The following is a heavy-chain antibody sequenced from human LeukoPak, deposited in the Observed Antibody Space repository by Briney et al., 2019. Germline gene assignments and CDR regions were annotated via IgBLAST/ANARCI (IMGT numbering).Heavy chain of an antibody. CDR1: GFTFSSYA. Sequence: PGGSLRLSCAASGFTFSSYAMSWVRQAPGKGLEWVAGISAGGGSTYYADSVKGRFTISRDNSKNMLYLQTNSLRAEDTAVYYCAKYSFGYDYYGMDVWGQGTTVTVSS. CDR3: AKYSFGYDYYGMDV. D-gene: IGHD2-21*01. J-gene: IGHJ6*02. CDR2: ISAGGGST. V-gene: IGHV3-23*01.